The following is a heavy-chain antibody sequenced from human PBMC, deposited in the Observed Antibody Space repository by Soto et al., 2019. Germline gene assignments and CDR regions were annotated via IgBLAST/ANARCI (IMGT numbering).Heavy chain of an antibody. J-gene: IGHJ5*02. CDR2: ISWNSGSI. CDR3: AKCGAINTCLPTSFDP. V-gene: IGHV3-9*01. CDR1: GFTFDGYA. Sequence: GGSLRFSCAASGFTFDGYAMHWVRQAPGKGLEWVSGISWNSGSIGYADSVKGRFTISRDNCKNTLYLQMNSLTAEDTAIYYCAKCGAINTCLPTSFDPCGQGPLVTLSS. D-gene: IGHD2-21*01.